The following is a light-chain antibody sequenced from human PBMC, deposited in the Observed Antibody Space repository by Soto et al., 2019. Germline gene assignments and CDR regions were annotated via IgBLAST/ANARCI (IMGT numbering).Light chain of an antibody. CDR1: SSDVGVYNY. Sequence: QSVLTQPRSVSGSPGQSVTISCTGTSSDVGVYNYVSWYQQHPGQAPKLMIYDVTKRPSGVPDRFSGSKSGNTASLTVSGLQTEDEADYFCSSYAGTSTLDVVFGGGTKLTVL. CDR2: DVT. CDR3: SSYAGTSTLDVV. V-gene: IGLV2-11*01. J-gene: IGLJ2*01.